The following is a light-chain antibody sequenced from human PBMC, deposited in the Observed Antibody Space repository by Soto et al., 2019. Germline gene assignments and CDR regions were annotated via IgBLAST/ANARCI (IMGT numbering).Light chain of an antibody. CDR1: QTVGNNY. Sequence: EIVLTQSPGTLSLSLGERATLSCRASQTVGNNYLAWYQQKPGQVPRLLIYDASNRATGIPATFSGTWSGTDFTLTIGRLETEEFAVYYYDQGATSPLTFGGGTKVEIK. CDR2: DAS. CDR3: DQGATSPLT. V-gene: IGKV3-20*01. J-gene: IGKJ4*01.